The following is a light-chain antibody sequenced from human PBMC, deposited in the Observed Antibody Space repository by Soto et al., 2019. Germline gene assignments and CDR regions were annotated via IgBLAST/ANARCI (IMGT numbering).Light chain of an antibody. V-gene: IGLV1-40*01. Sequence: QSVLTQPPSVSGAPGQRVTISCTGSSSNTGAGYDVHWYQQLPGTAPKLLIYGNSNRPSGVPDRFSGSKSDTSASLAITGLQAEDEADYYCQSYDSSLSGYVVFGGGTKLTVL. CDR2: GNS. CDR1: SSNTGAGYD. J-gene: IGLJ2*01. CDR3: QSYDSSLSGYVV.